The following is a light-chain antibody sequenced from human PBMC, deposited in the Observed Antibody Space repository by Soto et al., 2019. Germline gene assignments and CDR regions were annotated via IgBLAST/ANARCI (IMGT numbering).Light chain of an antibody. CDR3: SSYTGSSNNVV. Sequence: QSALTQPASVSGSPGQSITISCTGTSSDVGGYKYVSWYQQHPGKAPKLMIYEVSNRPSGVSNRFSGSKSGNTASLTISGRQDDDDDDYYCSSYTGSSNNVVFGGGTKLTVL. J-gene: IGLJ2*01. V-gene: IGLV2-14*01. CDR2: EVS. CDR1: SSDVGGYKY.